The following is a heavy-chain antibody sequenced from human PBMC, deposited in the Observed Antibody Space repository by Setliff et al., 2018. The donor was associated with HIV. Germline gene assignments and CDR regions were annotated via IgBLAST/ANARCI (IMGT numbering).Heavy chain of an antibody. CDR2: IYQSGTT. Sequence: SETLSLTCTVSGGPITTSTYYWGWIRQPPGKGLERIGNIYQSGTTFYNASLRSRVTMSVDTSKNQFPLKLNFVTAADTAVYYCEAATVGQTGYYGIDVWGQGTAVTVSS. CDR3: EAATVGQTGYYGIDV. J-gene: IGHJ6*02. CDR1: GGPITTSTYY. D-gene: IGHD1-26*01. V-gene: IGHV4-39*06.